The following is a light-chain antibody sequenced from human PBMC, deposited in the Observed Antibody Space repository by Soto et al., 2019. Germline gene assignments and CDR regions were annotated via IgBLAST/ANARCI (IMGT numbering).Light chain of an antibody. CDR2: GAS. V-gene: IGKV3-20*01. CDR1: QSVRSS. Sequence: IGFTQAPSTLSLSPGDRATLSCRASQSVRSSLAWYQQKVGQAPRLLTHGASNRATGIPDRFSGSGSGTDFTLTISRLEPEDFAVYYCQQYASSPPLTSGGGTKV. CDR3: QQYASSPPLT. J-gene: IGKJ4*01.